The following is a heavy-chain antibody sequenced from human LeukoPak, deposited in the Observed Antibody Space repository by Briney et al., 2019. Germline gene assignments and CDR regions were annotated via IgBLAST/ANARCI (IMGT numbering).Heavy chain of an antibody. Sequence: SETLSLTCTVSGYSISSGYYWGWIRQPPGKGLEWIGSIYHSGSTYYNPSLKSRVTISVDASKNQFSLKLSSVTAADTAVYYCATTPDYGGNSAFDYWGQGTLVTVSS. CDR1: GYSISSGYY. CDR2: IYHSGST. CDR3: ATTPDYGGNSAFDY. V-gene: IGHV4-38-2*02. D-gene: IGHD4-23*01. J-gene: IGHJ4*02.